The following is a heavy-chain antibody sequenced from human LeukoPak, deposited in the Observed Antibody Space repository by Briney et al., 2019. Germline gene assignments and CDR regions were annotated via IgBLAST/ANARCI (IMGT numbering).Heavy chain of an antibody. Sequence: PGGSLRLSCAASGFTFSSYDMHWVRQATGKGLEWVSAIGTAGDTYYPGSVKGRFTISRENAKNSLYLQMNSLRAGDTAVYYCARGGYDILTGYQEPLDYWGQGTLVIVSS. D-gene: IGHD3-9*01. CDR1: GFTFSSYD. CDR3: ARGGYDILTGYQEPLDY. J-gene: IGHJ4*02. V-gene: IGHV3-13*04. CDR2: IGTAGDT.